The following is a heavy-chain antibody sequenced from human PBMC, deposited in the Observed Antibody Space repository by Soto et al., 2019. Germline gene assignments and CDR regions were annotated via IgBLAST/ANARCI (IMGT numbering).Heavy chain of an antibody. V-gene: IGHV4-31*03. CDR3: ARDGRVATMRAFDY. Sequence: SETLSLTCTVSGGSISSGGYYWSWIRQHPGKGLEWIGYIYYSGSTYYNPSLKSRVTISVDTSKNQFSLKLSSVTAADTAVYYCARDGRVATMRAFDYWGQGTLVTVSS. CDR1: GGSISSGGYY. CDR2: IYYSGST. D-gene: IGHD5-12*01. J-gene: IGHJ4*02.